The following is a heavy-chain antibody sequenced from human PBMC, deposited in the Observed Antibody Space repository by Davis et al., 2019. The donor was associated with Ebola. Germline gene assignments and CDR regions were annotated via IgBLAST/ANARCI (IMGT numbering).Heavy chain of an antibody. CDR3: ASSVWPHTLAH. V-gene: IGHV3-74*01. Sequence: PGGSLRLSCAASGFTFSDYWMHWVRQAPGKGPEWVSRINPDGSNIGYADFVKGRSTISRDNTKNTLYVQLNSLGADDTALYYCASSVWPHTLAHWGQGTPVTVSS. J-gene: IGHJ1*01. CDR2: INPDGSNI. D-gene: IGHD6-19*01. CDR1: GFTFSDYW.